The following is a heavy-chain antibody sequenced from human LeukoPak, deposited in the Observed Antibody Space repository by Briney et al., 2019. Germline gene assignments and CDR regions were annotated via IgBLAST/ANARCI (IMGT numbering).Heavy chain of an antibody. Sequence: PGGSLRLSCAASGFTVSSNYTSWVRQAPGKGLEWVSVIYSGGSTYYADSVKGRFTISRDNSKNTLYLQMNSLRAEDTAVYYCAKSGDFWSGFSLWGQGTLVTVSS. CDR2: IYSGGST. J-gene: IGHJ4*02. V-gene: IGHV3-66*02. CDR1: GFTVSSNY. D-gene: IGHD3-3*01. CDR3: AKSGDFWSGFSL.